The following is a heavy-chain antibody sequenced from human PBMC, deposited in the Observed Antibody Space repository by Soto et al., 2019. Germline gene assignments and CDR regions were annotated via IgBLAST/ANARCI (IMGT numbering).Heavy chain of an antibody. Sequence: SETLSLTCTVSGGSISSSSYYWGWIRQPPGKGLEWIGSIYYSGSTYYNPSLKSRVTISVDTSKNQFSLKLSSVTAADTAVYYCARDLTGESGAFDIWGQGTMVTVSS. CDR3: ARDLTGESGAFDI. V-gene: IGHV4-39*07. CDR2: IYYSGST. CDR1: GGSISSSSYY. D-gene: IGHD7-27*01. J-gene: IGHJ3*02.